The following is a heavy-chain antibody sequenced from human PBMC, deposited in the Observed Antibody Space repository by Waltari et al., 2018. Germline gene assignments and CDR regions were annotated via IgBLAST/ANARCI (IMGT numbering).Heavy chain of an antibody. Sequence: QVQLRESGPGLVRPAETLSLTCSVSGGSISSDSWSWIRQAPGKGLDGLGNVHSSGTTNYSPSVESRFTMSLGSSQTQFFLRLRSLTAADTAVYFCARDQQPMYFDIWGRGILVTVSA. D-gene: IGHD6-13*01. CDR2: VHSSGTT. V-gene: IGHV4-4*08. CDR1: GGSISSDS. CDR3: ARDQQPMYFDI. J-gene: IGHJ2*01.